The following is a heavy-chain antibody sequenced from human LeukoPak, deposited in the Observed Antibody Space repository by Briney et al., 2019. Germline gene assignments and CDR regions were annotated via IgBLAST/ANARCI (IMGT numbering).Heavy chain of an antibody. CDR2: MNPNSGNT. Sequence: ASVKVSCKASGYTFTSYDINWVRQATGQGLEWMGWMNPNSGNTDYAQKFQGRGTMTRNTSISTAYMELSSLRSGDTAVYYCARGLVGATLYYYYGMDVWGQGTTVTVS. CDR1: GYTFTSYD. J-gene: IGHJ6*02. V-gene: IGHV1-8*02. D-gene: IGHD1-26*01. CDR3: ARGLVGATLYYYYGMDV.